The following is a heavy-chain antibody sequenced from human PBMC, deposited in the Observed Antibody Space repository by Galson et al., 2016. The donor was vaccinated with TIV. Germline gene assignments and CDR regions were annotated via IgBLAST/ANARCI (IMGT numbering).Heavy chain of an antibody. CDR1: GGIFRSDA. Sequence: SVKVSCKVSGGIFRSDAISWVRRAPGQGLEWMGRIIAIFGTANYAQKFQGRVTITADESTNTVYLELSSLTSEDTAVYYCARLPGYYGSGNHWFDPWGQGTLVTVSS. J-gene: IGHJ5*02. V-gene: IGHV1-69*13. CDR3: ARLPGYYGSGNHWFDP. D-gene: IGHD3-10*01. CDR2: IIAIFGTA.